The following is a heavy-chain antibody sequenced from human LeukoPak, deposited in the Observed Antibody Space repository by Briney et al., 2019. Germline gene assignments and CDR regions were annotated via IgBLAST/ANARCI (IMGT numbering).Heavy chain of an antibody. J-gene: IGHJ4*02. CDR1: GYTFTSYG. CDR3: AGDEEYSSGSYYFDY. Sequence: ASVKVSCKASGYTFTSYGISWVRQAPGQGLEWMGWISAYNDNTNYAQKLQGRVTMTTDTSTSTAYMELRSLRSDDTAVYYCAGDEEYSSGSYYFDYWGQGTLVTVSS. V-gene: IGHV1-18*01. D-gene: IGHD6-19*01. CDR2: ISAYNDNT.